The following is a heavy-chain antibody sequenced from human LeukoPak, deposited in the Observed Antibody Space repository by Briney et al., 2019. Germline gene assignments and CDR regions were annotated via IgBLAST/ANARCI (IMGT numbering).Heavy chain of an antibody. D-gene: IGHD3-3*01. Sequence: GESLKISCKGSGYSFTNYWIGWVRQMPGKGLEWMGIIYPGDSDTRYSPSFQGQVTISADKSISTAYLQWSSLKASDTAMYYCARPLDFWSGSYAAAFDIWGQGTMVTVSS. CDR3: ARPLDFWSGSYAAAFDI. CDR1: GYSFTNYW. CDR2: IYPGDSDT. V-gene: IGHV5-51*01. J-gene: IGHJ3*02.